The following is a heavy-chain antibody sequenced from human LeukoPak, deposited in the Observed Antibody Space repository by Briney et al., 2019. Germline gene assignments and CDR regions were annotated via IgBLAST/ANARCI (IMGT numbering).Heavy chain of an antibody. CDR2: IYYSGST. Sequence: SETLSLTCTFSGGFISGSNYYWAWIRQTPGKGLEWIASIYYSGSTYYDPSLKSRVTISVDTSKNQFSLKLSSVTAADTAVYYCARHNFHIVSRYYFDYWGQGTLVTVSS. CDR3: ARHNFHIVSRYYFDY. V-gene: IGHV4-39*01. J-gene: IGHJ4*02. D-gene: IGHD5/OR15-5a*01. CDR1: GGFISGSNYY.